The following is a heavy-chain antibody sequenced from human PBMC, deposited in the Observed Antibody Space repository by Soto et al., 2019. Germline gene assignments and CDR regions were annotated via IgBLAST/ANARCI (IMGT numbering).Heavy chain of an antibody. CDR1: GFTFSNYA. CDR3: AKDREIVGANFDY. Sequence: LRLSCAASGFTFSNYAMSWVRQGPGKGLEWVSSISGSGDIIYYTDSVKGQFTISRDNSKNTMYLQMNSLRAEDTAVYYCAKDREIVGANFDYWGQGTLVTVSS. D-gene: IGHD1-26*01. J-gene: IGHJ4*02. V-gene: IGHV3-23*01. CDR2: ISGSGDII.